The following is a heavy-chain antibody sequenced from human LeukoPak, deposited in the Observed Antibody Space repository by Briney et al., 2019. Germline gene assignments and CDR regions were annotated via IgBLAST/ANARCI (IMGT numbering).Heavy chain of an antibody. J-gene: IGHJ6*03. CDR2: IIPIFGTA. CDR1: GGTFSSYA. V-gene: IGHV1-69*05. D-gene: IGHD4-11*01. CDR3: ARDADYSNYAPGHYYMDV. Sequence: ASVKVSCKASGGTFSSYAISWVRQAPGQGLEWMGGIIPIFGTANYTPKFQGRVTITTDESTSTAYMELSSLRSEDTAVYYCARDADYSNYAPGHYYMDVWGKGTTVTVSS.